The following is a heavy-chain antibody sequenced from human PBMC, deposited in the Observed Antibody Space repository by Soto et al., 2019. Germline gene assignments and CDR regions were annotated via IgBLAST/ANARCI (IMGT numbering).Heavy chain of an antibody. CDR2: IYYSGST. CDR1: GGSISSYY. V-gene: IGHV4-59*01. CDR3: ARVRLVRTYYYGMDV. J-gene: IGHJ6*02. Sequence: SETLSLTCTVSGGSISSYYWSWIRQPPGKGLEWIGYIYYSGSTNYNPSLKSRVTISVDTSKNQFSLKLSSVTAADTAVYYCARVRLVRTYYYGMDVWGQGTTVTVS. D-gene: IGHD6-6*01.